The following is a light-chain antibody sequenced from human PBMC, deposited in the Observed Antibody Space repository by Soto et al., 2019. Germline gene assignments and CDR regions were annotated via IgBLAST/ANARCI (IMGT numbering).Light chain of an antibody. V-gene: IGKV3-15*01. CDR3: QQYNNWPPDRT. Sequence: EIVMTQSPATLSVSPGERATLSCRASQSVGSNLARYQQKPGQAPRPLIYGASTRATGIPARFSGSGSGTEFTLTISSLQSEDFAIYFCQQYNNWPPDRTFGQGTKVEIK. J-gene: IGKJ1*01. CDR2: GAS. CDR1: QSVGSN.